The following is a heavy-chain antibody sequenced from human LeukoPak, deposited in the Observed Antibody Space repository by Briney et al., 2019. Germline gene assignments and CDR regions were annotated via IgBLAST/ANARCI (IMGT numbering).Heavy chain of an antibody. V-gene: IGHV4-34*01. J-gene: IGHJ6*02. CDR2: INHSGST. D-gene: IGHD2-2*02. CDR3: ARGYCSSTSCYTAYYYYYYYGMDV. CDR1: GGSISSYY. Sequence: SETLSLTCTVSGGSISSYYWSWIRQPPGKGLEWIGEINHSGSTNYNPSLKSRVTISVDTSKNQFSLKLSSVTAADTAVYYCARGYCSSTSCYTAYYYYYYYGMDVWGQGTTVTVSS.